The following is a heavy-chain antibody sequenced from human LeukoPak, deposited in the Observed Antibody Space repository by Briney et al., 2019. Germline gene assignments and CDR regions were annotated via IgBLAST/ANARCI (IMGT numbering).Heavy chain of an antibody. CDR2: INPKSGGI. CDR3: AGDRAKYDSTDYFNY. J-gene: IGHJ4*02. V-gene: IGHV1-2*02. D-gene: IGHD3-3*01. CDR1: GYTFTDCY. Sequence: ASVKVSCKASGYTFTDCYIYWVRQAPGQGLELMGWINPKSGGINYAQKFQGRVTMTRDTSITTAYLELSRLRSDDTAVYYCAGDRAKYDSTDYFNYWGQGTLVTVSS.